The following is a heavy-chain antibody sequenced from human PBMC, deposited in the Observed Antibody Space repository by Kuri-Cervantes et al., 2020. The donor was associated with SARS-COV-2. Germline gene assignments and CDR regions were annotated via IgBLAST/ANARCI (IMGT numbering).Heavy chain of an antibody. J-gene: IGHJ1*01. V-gene: IGHV3-30*03. CDR1: GFTFSGYG. CDR3: ARGKVVVVPAAPGKGYFQH. CDR2: ISNDGSKK. Sequence: GGSLRLSCADSGFTFSGYGMHWVRQAPGKGLEWVAVISNDGSKKYYADSVKGRFTVSRDNSKNTLYLQINGLRLEDTAVYYCARGKVVVVPAAPGKGYFQHWGQGTLVTVSS. D-gene: IGHD2-2*01.